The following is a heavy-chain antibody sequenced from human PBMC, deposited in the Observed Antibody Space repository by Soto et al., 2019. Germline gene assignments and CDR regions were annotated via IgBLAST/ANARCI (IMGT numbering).Heavy chain of an antibody. CDR1: GFTFGDYA. D-gene: IGHD2-8*01. CDR2: IRSKAYGGTT. Sequence: EVQLVESGGGLVQPGRSLRLSCTASGFTFGDYAMSWFRQAPGKGLEWVGFIRSKAYGGTTEYAASVKGRFTISRDDSKSIAYLQMNSLKTEDTAVYYCTRRYCTNGVCWAYYFDYWGQGTLVTVSS. J-gene: IGHJ4*02. V-gene: IGHV3-49*03. CDR3: TRRYCTNGVCWAYYFDY.